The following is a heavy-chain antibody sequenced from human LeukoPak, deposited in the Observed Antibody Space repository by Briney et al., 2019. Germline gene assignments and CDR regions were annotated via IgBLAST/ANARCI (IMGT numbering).Heavy chain of an antibody. J-gene: IGHJ4*02. V-gene: IGHV3-7*04. CDR3: AMVTSYYYNTSGGYYFDY. D-gene: IGHD3-22*01. CDR2: IIQDGSAK. Sequence: PGGSLRLSCVASGFTFSSYRMSWVRQAPGKGLVWVANIIQDGSAKNYVDSVEGRFTISRDNAKNSLYLQMNSLRAEDTAVYYCAMVTSYYYNTSGGYYFDYWGQGTLVTVSS. CDR1: GFTFSSYR.